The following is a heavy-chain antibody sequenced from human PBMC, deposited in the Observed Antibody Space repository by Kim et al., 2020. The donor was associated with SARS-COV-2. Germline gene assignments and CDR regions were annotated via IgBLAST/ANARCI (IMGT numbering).Heavy chain of an antibody. CDR1: GYRFTSYW. D-gene: IGHD3-10*01. Sequence: GESLQISCKGSGYRFTSYWIGWVRQMPGKGLEWMGIIYPGDSDTRYSPSFQGQVTISADKSISTAYLQWSSLKASDTAMYYCAVSMVRGVKTYYYYYGMDVWGQGTTVTVSS. V-gene: IGHV5-51*01. CDR2: IYPGDSDT. J-gene: IGHJ6*02. CDR3: AVSMVRGVKTYYYYYGMDV.